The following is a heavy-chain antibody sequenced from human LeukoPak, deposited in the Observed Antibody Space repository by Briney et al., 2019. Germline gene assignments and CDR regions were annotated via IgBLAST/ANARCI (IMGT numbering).Heavy chain of an antibody. J-gene: IGHJ4*02. Sequence: ASVKVSCKASGYTFTSYGISWVRQAHGQGLEWMGWISAYNGNTNYAQKLQGRVTMTTDTSTSTAYMELRSLRSDDTALYYCAREEAMVRGATTGDYWGQGTLVTVSS. CDR2: ISAYNGNT. V-gene: IGHV1-18*01. CDR3: AREEAMVRGATTGDY. D-gene: IGHD3-10*01. CDR1: GYTFTSYG.